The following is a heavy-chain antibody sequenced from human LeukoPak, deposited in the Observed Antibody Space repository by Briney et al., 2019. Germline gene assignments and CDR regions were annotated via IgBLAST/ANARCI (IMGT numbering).Heavy chain of an antibody. CDR1: GYSFTSYW. D-gene: IGHD6-13*01. J-gene: IGHJ4*02. CDR2: IYPGDSDT. CDR3: ARHFLYSSSWPYFDY. V-gene: IGHV5-51*01. Sequence: GESLKISCKGSGYSFTSYWIVWVRQMPGKGLEWMRIIYPGDSDTRYSPSFQGQVTISADKSISTAYLQWSSLKASDTAMYYCARHFLYSSSWPYFDYWGQGTLVTVSS.